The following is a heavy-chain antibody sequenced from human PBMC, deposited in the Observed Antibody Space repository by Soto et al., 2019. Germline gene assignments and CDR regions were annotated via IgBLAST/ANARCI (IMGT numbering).Heavy chain of an antibody. CDR3: AKGGRRQYQPFDP. D-gene: IGHD2-2*01. J-gene: IGHJ5*02. Sequence: QMQLVESGGGVVQPGRSLRLSCVVSGFTFSSYGMHWVRQAPGQGLEWVAVISNDGKNRYYADSVKGRFTIFRDNSKNTMYLQMDSLRVEDTAVYYCAKGGRRQYQPFDPWGQGTLVIVSS. CDR2: ISNDGKNR. CDR1: GFTFSSYG. V-gene: IGHV3-30*18.